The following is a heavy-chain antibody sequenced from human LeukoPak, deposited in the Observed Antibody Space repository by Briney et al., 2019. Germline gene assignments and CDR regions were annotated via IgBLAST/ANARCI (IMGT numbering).Heavy chain of an antibody. CDR2: IKSKTDGETT. Sequence: GGSLRLSCAASGFTFSNAWMSWVRQAPGKGLEWVGRIKSKTDGETTDYAAPVKGRFTISRDDSKNTLYLQMNSLKTEDTAVYYCTTSYYYGSGSYYNGWGQGTLVTVSS. CDR1: GFTFSNAW. J-gene: IGHJ4*02. CDR3: TTSYYYGSGSYYNG. V-gene: IGHV3-15*01. D-gene: IGHD3-10*01.